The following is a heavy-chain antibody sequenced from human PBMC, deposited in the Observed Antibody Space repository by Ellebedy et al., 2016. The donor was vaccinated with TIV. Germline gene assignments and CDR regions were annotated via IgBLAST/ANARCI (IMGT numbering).Heavy chain of an antibody. Sequence: ASVKVSCKASGYTFTTYAMHWVRQAPGQRLEWMGWINAGNGNTKCSQKFQGRVTITRDTSASTAYMELSSLRSEDTAVYYCAGSPLDPLTNYFYYYGMDVWGQGTTVTVSS. V-gene: IGHV1-3*01. CDR2: INAGNGNT. J-gene: IGHJ6*02. CDR1: GYTFTTYA. CDR3: AGSPLDPLTNYFYYYGMDV. D-gene: IGHD3/OR15-3a*01.